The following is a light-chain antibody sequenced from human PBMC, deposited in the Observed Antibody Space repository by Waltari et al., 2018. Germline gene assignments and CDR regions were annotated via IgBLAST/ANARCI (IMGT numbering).Light chain of an antibody. CDR3: QQYDSLTLLT. Sequence: DIEITQSPSSPSAYVGEKVTITCRASHDISNHLSWFQQKPGKAPKLLIYDVSKLETGVASRFSGGGSRADFTLIINDVQPEDVATYYCQQYDSLTLLTFGQGTRLE. J-gene: IGKJ5*01. CDR1: HDISNH. V-gene: IGKV1-33*01. CDR2: DVS.